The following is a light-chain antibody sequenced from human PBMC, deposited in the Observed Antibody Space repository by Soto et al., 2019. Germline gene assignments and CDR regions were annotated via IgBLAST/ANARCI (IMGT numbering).Light chain of an antibody. Sequence: EIVLTQSPCTLSLSPVERATLSCRASQSVSSSYLAWYQQNPGQAPRLLIYGASSRATGIPDRFSGSGSGTDFTLTISRLEPEDFAVYYCQQYGRSRTFGQGTKVDIK. J-gene: IGKJ1*01. CDR2: GAS. V-gene: IGKV3-20*01. CDR3: QQYGRSRT. CDR1: QSVSSSY.